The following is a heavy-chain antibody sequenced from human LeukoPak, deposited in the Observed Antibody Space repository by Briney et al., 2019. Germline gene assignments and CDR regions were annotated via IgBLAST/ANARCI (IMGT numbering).Heavy chain of an antibody. Sequence: SVKVSCKASGGTFSSYAISWVRQAPGQGLEWMGGIIPIFGTANYAQKFQGRVTITADESTSTACMELSSLRSEDTAVYYCATVSRPTRFGVVIIPVVWFDPWGQGTLVTVSS. CDR3: ATVSRPTRFGVVIIPVVWFDP. J-gene: IGHJ5*02. V-gene: IGHV1-69*13. CDR1: GGTFSSYA. D-gene: IGHD3-3*01. CDR2: IIPIFGTA.